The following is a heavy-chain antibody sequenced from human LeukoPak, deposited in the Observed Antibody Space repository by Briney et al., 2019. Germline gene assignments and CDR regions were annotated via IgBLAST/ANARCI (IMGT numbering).Heavy chain of an antibody. Sequence: GGSLRLSCAASGFTFSSYAMSWVRQAPGKGLVWVSRINHDGSSTNYADPVKGRFTISRDNAKNTLHLQMNSLRAEDTAVYYCVRDWGYDSSGYWQKYFDSWGQGTLVTVSS. V-gene: IGHV3-74*01. CDR1: GFTFSSYA. CDR3: VRDWGYDSSGYWQKYFDS. J-gene: IGHJ4*02. D-gene: IGHD3-22*01. CDR2: INHDGSST.